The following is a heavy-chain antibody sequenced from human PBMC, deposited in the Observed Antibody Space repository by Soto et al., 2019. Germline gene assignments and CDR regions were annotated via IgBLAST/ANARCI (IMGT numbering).Heavy chain of an antibody. V-gene: IGHV1-18*01. Sequence: AASVKVSCKASGDGFSNYGFSWVRQAPGQGLEWMGWISAYDGQSNYTKKFQGRVTMTTDTSSSTAYMELRSLRSDDTAVYYCARGWYYGSSGYYAFDYWGLGTLVTVSS. CDR1: GDGFSNYG. CDR3: ARGWYYGSSGYYAFDY. CDR2: ISAYDGQS. J-gene: IGHJ4*02. D-gene: IGHD3-22*01.